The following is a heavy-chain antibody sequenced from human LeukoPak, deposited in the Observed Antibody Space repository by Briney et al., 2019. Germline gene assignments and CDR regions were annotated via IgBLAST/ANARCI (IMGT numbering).Heavy chain of an antibody. CDR3: ARIPYYYGSGSYLPDY. V-gene: IGHV2-70*01. CDR2: IDWDDDK. Sequence: SGPTLVNPTQTLTLTCTFSGFSPSTSGMCVSWIRQPPGKALEWLALIDWDDDKYYSTSLKTRLTISKDTSKNQVVLTMTNMDPVDTATYYCARIPYYYGSGSYLPDYWGQGTLVTVSS. CDR1: GFSPSTSGMC. J-gene: IGHJ4*02. D-gene: IGHD3-10*01.